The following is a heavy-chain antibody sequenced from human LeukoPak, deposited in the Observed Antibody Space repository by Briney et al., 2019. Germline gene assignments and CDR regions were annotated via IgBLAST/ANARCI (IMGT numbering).Heavy chain of an antibody. Sequence: ASVKVSCKASGGTFSSYAISWVRQAPGQGLEWMGGIIPIFGTANYAQKFQGRVTITADKSTSTAYMELSSLRSEDTAVYYCARDGHYGSGSYRDYWGQGTLVTVSS. D-gene: IGHD3-10*01. J-gene: IGHJ4*02. CDR3: ARDGHYGSGSYRDY. CDR2: IIPIFGTA. V-gene: IGHV1-69*06. CDR1: GGTFSSYA.